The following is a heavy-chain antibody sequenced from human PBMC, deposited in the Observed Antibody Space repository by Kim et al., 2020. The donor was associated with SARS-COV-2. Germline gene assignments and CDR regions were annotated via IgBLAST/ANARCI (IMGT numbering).Heavy chain of an antibody. V-gene: IGHV1-3*01. D-gene: IGHD1-26*01. CDR3: ASPWELRY. CDR2: INVGNGNT. J-gene: IGHJ4*02. CDR1: GYTFTNYV. Sequence: ASVKVSCKASGYTFTNYVIHWVRQAPGQGLEWMGWINVGNGNTKCSQKFQDRLTITRDTSASTAYMELSSLTSEDTAVYYCASPWELRYWGQGIQVTVSS.